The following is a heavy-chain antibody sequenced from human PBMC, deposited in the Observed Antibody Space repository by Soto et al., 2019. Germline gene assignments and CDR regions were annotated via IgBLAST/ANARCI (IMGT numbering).Heavy chain of an antibody. J-gene: IGHJ4*02. CDR1: GFTFSSYG. V-gene: IGHV3-30*18. CDR2: ISYDGSNK. Sequence: GGSLRLSCAASGFTFSSYGMHWVRQAPGKGLEWVAVISYDGSNKYYADSVKGRFTISRDNSKNTLYLQMNSLRAEDTAVYYCAKDPHGSSGWYHMGDYYFDYWGQGTLVTVSS. CDR3: AKDPHGSSGWYHMGDYYFDY. D-gene: IGHD6-19*01.